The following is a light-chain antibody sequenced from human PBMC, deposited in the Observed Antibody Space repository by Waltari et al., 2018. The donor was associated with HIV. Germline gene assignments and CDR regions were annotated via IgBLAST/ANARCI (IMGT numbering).Light chain of an antibody. CDR2: DAT. V-gene: IGKV3-11*01. CDR3: QQRSNSVT. Sequence: EIVLTQSPATLSLSPGERATLSCRASQSLSNYLAWHQQKPGRAPRLLIFDATFRAAGIPARFRGSGSGTDFTLTISSLEPEDPAVYYCQQRSNSVTFGQGTRLEIK. J-gene: IGKJ5*01. CDR1: QSLSNY.